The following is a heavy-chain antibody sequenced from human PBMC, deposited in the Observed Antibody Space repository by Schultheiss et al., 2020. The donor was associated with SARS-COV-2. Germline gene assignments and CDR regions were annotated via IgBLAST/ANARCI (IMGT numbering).Heavy chain of an antibody. D-gene: IGHD5-12*01. J-gene: IGHJ4*02. V-gene: IGHV3-48*03. CDR2: ISSSSSTI. Sequence: GGSLRLSCAASGFTFSSYEMNWVRQAPGKGLEWVSYISSSSSTIYYADSVKGRFTISRDNAKNSLYLQMNSLRAEDTAVYYCARDGPHGYSGYDLRQWLVLGFDYWGQGTLVTVSS. CDR3: ARDGPHGYSGYDLRQWLVLGFDY. CDR1: GFTFSSYE.